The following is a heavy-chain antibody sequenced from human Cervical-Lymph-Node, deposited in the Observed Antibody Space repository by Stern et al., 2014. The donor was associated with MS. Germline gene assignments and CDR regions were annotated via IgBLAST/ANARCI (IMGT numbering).Heavy chain of an antibody. D-gene: IGHD2-15*01. V-gene: IGHV4-59*08. CDR2: IYYSGST. CDR1: GGSISSYY. J-gene: IGHJ4*02. CDR3: ARHGCSGGSCPGYFDY. Sequence: VQLVESGPGLVTPSETLSLTCTVSGGSISSYYWSWIRQPPGQGLEWIGHIYYSGSTNYNPSLKGRVTISVDTSKNRFPLKLSSGTAADTAVYYCARHGCSGGSCPGYFDYWGQGTLVTVSS.